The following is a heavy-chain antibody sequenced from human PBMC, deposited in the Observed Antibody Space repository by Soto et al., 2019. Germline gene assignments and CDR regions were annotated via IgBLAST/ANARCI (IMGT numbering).Heavy chain of an antibody. CDR1: AFSFSNFW. V-gene: IGHV3-7*01. CDR2: IKDDGSEK. D-gene: IGHD6-19*01. J-gene: IGHJ3*02. CDR3: TRDVGWGDLDI. Sequence: EVQLVESGGGLVQPGGSLRLSCAASAFSFSNFWMAWVRQTPGKGPEWVATIKDDGSEKYYVDSLKGRFTVSRDNAENSLYLQMNSLRVEDTAIYYCTRDVGWGDLDIWGQGTMVIVSS.